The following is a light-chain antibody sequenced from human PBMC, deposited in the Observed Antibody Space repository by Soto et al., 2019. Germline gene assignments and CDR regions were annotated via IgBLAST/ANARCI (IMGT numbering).Light chain of an antibody. V-gene: IGKV3-20*01. Sequence: EIVMTQSPATLSVSPGERATLSCRASQSVSSNLACYQQKPGQAPRLLIYGASNRATGIPDRFSGSGSGTDFTLTISRLEPEDFAMYYCQQYGSLSWTFGQGTKVDIK. J-gene: IGKJ1*01. CDR1: QSVSSN. CDR2: GAS. CDR3: QQYGSLSWT.